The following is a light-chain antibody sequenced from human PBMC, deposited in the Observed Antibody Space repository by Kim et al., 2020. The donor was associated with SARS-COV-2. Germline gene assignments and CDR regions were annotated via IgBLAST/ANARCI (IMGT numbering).Light chain of an antibody. CDR1: QVVYRNP. CDR2: CSS. J-gene: IGKJ1*01. Sequence: STGGKATLSCEARQVVYRNPLAWYPPEPGPASQLLIQCSSSQATGIPDRFSGSGSGTDFTLTIIRLEPEDFAVYYCQQHGYSPQTFGQGTRVEIK. CDR3: QQHGYSPQT. V-gene: IGKV3-20*01.